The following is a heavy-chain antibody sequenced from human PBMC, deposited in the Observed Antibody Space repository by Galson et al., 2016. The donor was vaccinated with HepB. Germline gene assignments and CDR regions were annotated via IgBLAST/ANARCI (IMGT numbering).Heavy chain of an antibody. CDR1: GFTFSSYG. CDR3: AKGGHSGTYDVGYYDF. J-gene: IGHJ4*02. Sequence: SLRLSCAASGFTFSSYGMHWVRQAPGKGLEWVSIIYGNGNANYADSVKGRFTLSRHNSENTFYLQMNSLGPEDTAVYYFAKGGHSGTYDVGYYDFWGQGTLVTVSS. V-gene: IGHV3-NL1*01. CDR2: IYGNGNA. D-gene: IGHD3-3*01.